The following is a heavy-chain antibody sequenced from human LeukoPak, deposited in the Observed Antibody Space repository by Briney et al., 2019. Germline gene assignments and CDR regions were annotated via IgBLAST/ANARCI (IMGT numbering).Heavy chain of an antibody. CDR2: ISSSSYI. CDR1: RFTFSSYS. CDR3: ARDTGVRYFDWLPLDY. Sequence: GGSLRLSCAASRFTFSSYSMNWVRQAPGKGLEWVSSISSSSYIYYADSVKGRFTISRDNAKNSLYLQMNSLRAEDTAVYYCARDTGVRYFDWLPLDYWGQGTLVTVSS. D-gene: IGHD3-9*01. V-gene: IGHV3-21*01. J-gene: IGHJ4*02.